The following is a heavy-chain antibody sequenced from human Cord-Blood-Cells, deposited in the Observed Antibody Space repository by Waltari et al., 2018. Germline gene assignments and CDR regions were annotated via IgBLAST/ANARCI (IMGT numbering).Heavy chain of an antibody. J-gene: IGHJ4*02. CDR3: AREDRGSGPFYKGDN. CDR1: GGSIRSSSYY. Sequence: QLQLQESGPGLVKPSETLSLTCTVSGGSIRSSSYYWGWIRQPPGKGLEWLGTIYYTGATKYDPSRQSRVSISVDASKNQFSLGLSSVTAADTAVYYCAREDRGSGPFYKGDNWGQGTLVTVSS. CDR2: IYYTGAT. V-gene: IGHV4-39*02. D-gene: IGHD3-10*01.